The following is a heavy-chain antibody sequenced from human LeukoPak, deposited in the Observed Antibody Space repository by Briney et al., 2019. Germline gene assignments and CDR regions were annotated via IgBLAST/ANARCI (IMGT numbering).Heavy chain of an antibody. CDR1: GYTFTSYD. CDR2: MNPNSGNT. Sequence: ASVKVSCKASGYTFTSYDMNWVRQATGQGLEWMGWMNPNSGNTGYAQKFQGRVTMTRNTSISTAYMELSSLRSEDTAVYYCARGPRYCSSTSCYWGFDPWGQGTLVTVSS. J-gene: IGHJ5*02. D-gene: IGHD2-2*01. V-gene: IGHV1-8*01. CDR3: ARGPRYCSSTSCYWGFDP.